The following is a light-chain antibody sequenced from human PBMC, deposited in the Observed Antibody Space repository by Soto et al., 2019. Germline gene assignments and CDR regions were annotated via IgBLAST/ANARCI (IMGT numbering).Light chain of an antibody. V-gene: IGKV3-11*01. CDR1: QGVSSH. Sequence: EIVLTQSPATLSLSPGERATLSCRASQGVSSHLAWYQHKPGQAPRLLIYDASSRATGVPARFSGSGSGTDFTLTISSLESEDVAVYYCQQCGNWPLTFGGGTRLEIK. CDR2: DAS. J-gene: IGKJ5*01. CDR3: QQCGNWPLT.